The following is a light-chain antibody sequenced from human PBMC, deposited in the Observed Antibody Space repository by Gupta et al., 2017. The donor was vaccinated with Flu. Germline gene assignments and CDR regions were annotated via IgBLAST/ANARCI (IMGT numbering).Light chain of an antibody. V-gene: IGLV2-14*01. Sequence: QSVLTQPATVSGSPGQSITISCTGSNSDIGTYEFVSWYQHHPGKAPKLMIFEVTDRPSGVSGRFSGSKSGNTATLTISGLQAEDEADYYCSSYTNTNTLVVFGGGTKLTVL. CDR3: SSYTNTNTLVV. J-gene: IGLJ2*01. CDR2: EVT. CDR1: NSDIGTYEF.